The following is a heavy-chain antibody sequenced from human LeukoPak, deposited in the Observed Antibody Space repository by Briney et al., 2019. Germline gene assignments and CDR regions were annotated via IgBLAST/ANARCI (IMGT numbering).Heavy chain of an antibody. CDR1: GFTFSSYS. CDR3: ASGIAATVSYFDY. D-gene: IGHD6-13*01. CDR2: ISSSSSYI. V-gene: IGHV3-21*01. Sequence: GGSLRLSCAASGFTFSSYSMNWVRQAPGKGLEWVSSISSSSSYIYFADSVKGRFTISRDNAKNSLYLQMNSLRAEDTAVYYCASGIAATVSYFDYWGQGTLVTVSS. J-gene: IGHJ4*02.